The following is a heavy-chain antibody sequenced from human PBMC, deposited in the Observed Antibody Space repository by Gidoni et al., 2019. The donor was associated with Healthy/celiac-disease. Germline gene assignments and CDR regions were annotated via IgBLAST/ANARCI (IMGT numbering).Heavy chain of an antibody. Sequence: EVQLVESGGGLVQPGGSLRLSCAASGFTFSSYWMSWVRQAPGKGLEWVANIKQDGSEKYYVDSVKGRFTISRDNAKNSLYLQMNSLRAEDTAVYYCARGCSGGSCYPHFDYWGQGTLVTVSS. CDR3: ARGCSGGSCYPHFDY. CDR2: IKQDGSEK. CDR1: GFTFSSYW. V-gene: IGHV3-7*04. D-gene: IGHD2-15*01. J-gene: IGHJ4*02.